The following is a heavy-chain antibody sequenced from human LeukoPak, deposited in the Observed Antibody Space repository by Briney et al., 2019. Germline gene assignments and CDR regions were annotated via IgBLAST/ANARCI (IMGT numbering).Heavy chain of an antibody. D-gene: IGHD5-24*01. CDR2: IYYSGST. Sequence: PSETLSLTCTVSGGSISSYYWSWIRQPPGKGLEWTGYIYYSGSTSYNPSLKSRVTISVDTSKNQFSLKLSSVTAADTAVYYCARVGDGYTLDYWGQGTLVTVSS. CDR1: GGSISSYY. V-gene: IGHV4-59*01. J-gene: IGHJ4*02. CDR3: ARVGDGYTLDY.